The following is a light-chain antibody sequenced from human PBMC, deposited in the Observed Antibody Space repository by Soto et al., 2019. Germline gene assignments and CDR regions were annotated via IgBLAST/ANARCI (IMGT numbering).Light chain of an antibody. Sequence: DIQMTQSPSILSASVGDRVTITCRASQNINTWLAWYQQKPGTAPKLLIHKASSLESGVPPRFSGSASGTEFTLTIGSLQPDDFATYFCHQYDTYPWTFGQGTKVEVK. CDR2: KAS. J-gene: IGKJ1*01. V-gene: IGKV1-5*03. CDR1: QNINTW. CDR3: HQYDTYPWT.